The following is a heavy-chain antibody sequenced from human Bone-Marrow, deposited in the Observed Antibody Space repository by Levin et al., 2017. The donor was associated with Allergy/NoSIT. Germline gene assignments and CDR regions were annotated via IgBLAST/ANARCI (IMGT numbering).Heavy chain of an antibody. D-gene: IGHD5-24*01. V-gene: IGHV3-15*01. Sequence: PGGSLRLSCAASGFNFTKAWMSWIRQAPGKGLEWVGRIKTGGATREYAAPVKGRFTISRDDSRNTLFLQMNSLRTEDTALYFCAAESGMATKYWGQGTLVSVSS. CDR3: AAESGMATKY. J-gene: IGHJ4*02. CDR2: IKTGGATR. CDR1: GFNFTKAW.